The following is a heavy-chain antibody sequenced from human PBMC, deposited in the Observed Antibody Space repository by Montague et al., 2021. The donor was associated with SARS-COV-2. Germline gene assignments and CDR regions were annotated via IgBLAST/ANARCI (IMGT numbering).Heavy chain of an antibody. CDR1: GGSISSSSYY. CDR2: IYYSGST. D-gene: IGHD4-23*01. Sequence: SETLSLTCTVSGGSISSSSYYWSWIRQPAGKGLEWIGSIYYSGSTYYNPSLKSRVTISVDTSKNQFSLKLSSVTAADTAVYYCARLVETYYYYYGMDVWGQGTTVTVSS. CDR3: ARLVETYYYYYGMDV. V-gene: IGHV4-39*01. J-gene: IGHJ6*02.